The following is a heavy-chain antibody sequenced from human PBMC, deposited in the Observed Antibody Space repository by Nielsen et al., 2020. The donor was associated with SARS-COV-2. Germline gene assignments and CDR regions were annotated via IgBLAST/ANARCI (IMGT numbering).Heavy chain of an antibody. J-gene: IGHJ6*02. CDR3: ARAHYGYGYYYYYGMDV. V-gene: IGHV3-15*01. D-gene: IGHD5-18*01. CDR1: GFTFSNAW. CDR2: IKSKTDGGTT. Sequence: GESLKISCAASGFTFSNAWMSWVRQAPGKGLEWVGRIKSKTDGGTTDYAAPVKGRFTISRDDSKNTLYLQMNSLRAEDTAVYYCARAHYGYGYYYYYGMDVWGQGTTVTVSS.